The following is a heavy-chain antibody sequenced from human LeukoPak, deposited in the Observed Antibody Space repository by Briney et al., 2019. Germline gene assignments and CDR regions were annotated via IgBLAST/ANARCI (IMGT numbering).Heavy chain of an antibody. J-gene: IGHJ3*02. V-gene: IGHV4-39*07. Sequence: SETLSLTCTVSGGSIRSSYYYWGWIRQPPGKGLEWIGSIYDSGSTYYNPSLKSRVTISVDTSKNQFSLKLSSVTAADTAVYYCARATLSKWLAIDAFDIWGQGTMVTVSS. D-gene: IGHD6-19*01. CDR2: IYDSGST. CDR1: GGSIRSSYYY. CDR3: ARATLSKWLAIDAFDI.